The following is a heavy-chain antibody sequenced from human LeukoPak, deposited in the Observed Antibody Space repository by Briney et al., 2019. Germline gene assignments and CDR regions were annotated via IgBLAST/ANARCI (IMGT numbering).Heavy chain of an antibody. Sequence: GASVKVSCKASGYAFTGYYMHWVRQAPGQGLEWMGWINPNSGGTNYAQKFQGWVTMTRDTSISTAYMELSRLRSDDTAAYYCARAPVIIAPPDYWGQGTLVTVSS. V-gene: IGHV1-2*04. CDR1: GYAFTGYY. CDR2: INPNSGGT. D-gene: IGHD3-10*01. J-gene: IGHJ4*02. CDR3: ARAPVIIAPPDY.